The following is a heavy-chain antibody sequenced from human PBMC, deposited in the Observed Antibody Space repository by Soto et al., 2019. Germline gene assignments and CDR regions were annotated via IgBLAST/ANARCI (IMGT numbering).Heavy chain of an antibody. CDR3: ARALYDSSGYYYHIFDY. CDR2: ISYDGSNK. CDR1: GFTFSSYA. V-gene: IGHV3-30-3*01. J-gene: IGHJ4*02. D-gene: IGHD3-22*01. Sequence: PGGSLRLSCAASGFTFSSYAMHWVRQAPGKGPEWVAVISYDGSNKYYADSVKGRFTISRDNSKNTLYLQMNSLRAEDTAVYYCARALYDSSGYYYHIFDYWGQGTLVTVSS.